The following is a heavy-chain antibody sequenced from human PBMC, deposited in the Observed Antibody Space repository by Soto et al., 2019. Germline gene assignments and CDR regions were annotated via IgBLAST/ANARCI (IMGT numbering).Heavy chain of an antibody. D-gene: IGHD6-19*01. Sequence: QVQLVQPGAEVKRPGASVKVSCTTSGYKFADYNMNWVRQATGRGLEWLGYMNSFSGGSDFAPKFQDRLTLTKNTSISTAYLELTNLRDDDTAVYYCARGSACQRTGNSDFWGQGTPVTVSS. CDR3: ARGSACQRTGNSDF. V-gene: IGHV1-8*02. CDR2: MNSFSGGS. CDR1: GYKFADYN. J-gene: IGHJ4*02.